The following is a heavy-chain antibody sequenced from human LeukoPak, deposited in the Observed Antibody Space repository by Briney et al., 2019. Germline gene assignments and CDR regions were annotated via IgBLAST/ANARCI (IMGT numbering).Heavy chain of an antibody. V-gene: IGHV3-53*01. CDR2: IYSGGST. J-gene: IGHJ4*02. CDR3: ARDRLWWEPYFDY. Sequence: GGSLRLSCAASGFTVSSKYMSWVRQAPGKGLEWVSVIYSGGSTYYADSVKGRFTVSRDNSKNTLYLQMNSLRAEDTAVYYCARDRLWWEPYFDYWGQGTLVTVSS. CDR1: GFTVSSKY. D-gene: IGHD1-26*01.